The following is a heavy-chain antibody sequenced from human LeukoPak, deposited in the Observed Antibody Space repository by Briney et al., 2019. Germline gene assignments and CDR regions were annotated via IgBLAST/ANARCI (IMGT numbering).Heavy chain of an antibody. D-gene: IGHD2-2*01. CDR3: AKDAEEYCSSTSCYDY. CDR2: ISGSGGST. V-gene: IGHV3-23*01. Sequence: GGSLRLSCAASGFTFSSYAMSWVRQAPGKGLEWVSAISGSGGSTYYADSVKGRFTISRDNSKNTLYLQMNSLRAEDTAVYYCAKDAEEYCSSTSCYDYWGQGTLVTVSS. CDR1: GFTFSSYA. J-gene: IGHJ4*02.